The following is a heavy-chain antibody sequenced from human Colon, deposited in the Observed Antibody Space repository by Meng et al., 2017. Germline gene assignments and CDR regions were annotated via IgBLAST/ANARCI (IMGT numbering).Heavy chain of an antibody. CDR2: ITSSRNYI. J-gene: IGHJ4*02. D-gene: IGHD1-1*01. CDR1: GFTFSFYA. Sequence: EVQWVEAGGGLVNPGESLRVSCEASGFTFSFYAINWVRQAPGEGLEWVASITSSRNYINYSDSVKGRFTVSRDNDRNSSYLQMNSLRADDTAIYYCARVGTARPFDYWGQGTLVTVSS. V-gene: IGHV3-21*06. CDR3: ARVGTARPFDY.